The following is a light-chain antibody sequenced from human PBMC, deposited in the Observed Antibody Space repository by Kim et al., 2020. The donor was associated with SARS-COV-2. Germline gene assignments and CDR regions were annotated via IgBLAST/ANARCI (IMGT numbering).Light chain of an antibody. CDR1: RTISTS. Sequence: DNQMTQSPSSLSASIGDRVTITCRASRTISTSLNWYQQKPGKAPKLLISAASRLESGVPSRFSGSGSGSNFTLTISSLQSEDFGTFYCQQSYNILYTVGQGTKLEI. V-gene: IGKV1-39*01. CDR3: QQSYNILYT. J-gene: IGKJ2*01. CDR2: AAS.